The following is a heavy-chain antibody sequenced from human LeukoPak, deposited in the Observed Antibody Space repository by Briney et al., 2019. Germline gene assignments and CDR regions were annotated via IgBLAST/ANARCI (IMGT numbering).Heavy chain of an antibody. D-gene: IGHD3-10*01. Sequence: GGSLRLSCAASGFTFSSYSMDWVRQAPGKGLEWVSSISGSSRYIYYAESMKGRFAISRDNAKKLLYLQMNSLRAEDTAVYYCAKAYYGSGSYPIFDYWGQGTLVTVSS. V-gene: IGHV3-21*01. CDR3: AKAYYGSGSYPIFDY. J-gene: IGHJ4*02. CDR2: ISGSSRYI. CDR1: GFTFSSYS.